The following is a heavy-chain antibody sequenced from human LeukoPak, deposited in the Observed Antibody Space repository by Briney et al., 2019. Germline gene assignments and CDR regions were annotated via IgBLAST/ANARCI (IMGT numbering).Heavy chain of an antibody. CDR3: ARRATTDYFDY. Sequence: KPSETLSLTCTVSGGSIRSYYWSWIRQPPGKGLECIGYIYFSGSTSYNPSLKSRVTISIDTSKNQFSLKLSSVTAADTAVYYCARRATTDYFDYWGQGILVTVSS. D-gene: IGHD5-24*01. V-gene: IGHV4-59*08. CDR1: GGSIRSYY. CDR2: IYFSGST. J-gene: IGHJ4*02.